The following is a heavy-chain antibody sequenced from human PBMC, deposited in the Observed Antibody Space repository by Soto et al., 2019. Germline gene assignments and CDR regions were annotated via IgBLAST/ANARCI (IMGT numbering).Heavy chain of an antibody. J-gene: IGHJ4*02. CDR3: ANSYGDYVSY. D-gene: IGHD4-17*01. Sequence: QLQLQESGPGLVKPSETLSLTCTVSGGSISSSTYYWGWIRQPPGKGLEWIGSIYYSGSTYHNPSLKSRVTISVDTSKNQFSLKLSSVTAADTAVYYCANSYGDYVSYWGQGTLVTVSS. CDR1: GGSISSSTYY. V-gene: IGHV4-39*01. CDR2: IYYSGST.